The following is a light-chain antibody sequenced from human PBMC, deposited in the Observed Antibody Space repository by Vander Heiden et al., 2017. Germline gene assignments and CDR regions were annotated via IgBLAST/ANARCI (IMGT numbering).Light chain of an antibody. CDR2: GVS. CDR1: SSDVGGYNY. CDR3: SSYTGSATSTVV. J-gene: IGLJ2*01. V-gene: IGLV2-14*01. Sequence: QSALTQPASVSGSPGQSITISCTGTSSDVGGYNYVSWYQNHPGKAPKLMIYGVSNRPSGVSDRFSGSKSGNTASLTISGLQAEDEADYYCSSYTGSATSTVVFGGGTRLTVL.